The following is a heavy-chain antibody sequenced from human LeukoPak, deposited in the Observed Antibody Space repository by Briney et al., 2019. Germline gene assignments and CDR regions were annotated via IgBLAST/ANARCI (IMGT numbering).Heavy chain of an antibody. J-gene: IGHJ2*01. D-gene: IGHD6-13*01. V-gene: IGHV4-59*01. CDR1: GGSISSYY. CDR3: ARETAAAGLEYFDL. Sequence: SETLSLTCTVSGGSISSYYWSWIRQPPGKGLEWIGYIYYSGSTNYNPSLKCRVTISVDTSKNQFSLKLSSVTAADTAVYYCARETAAAGLEYFDLWGRGTLVTVSS. CDR2: IYYSGST.